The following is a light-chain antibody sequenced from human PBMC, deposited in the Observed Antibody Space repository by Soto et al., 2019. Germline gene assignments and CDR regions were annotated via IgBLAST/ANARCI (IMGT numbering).Light chain of an antibody. Sequence: DIVMTQSPDSLAASLGERATINCKSSQSVLYSSNNKNYLAWYQQKPGQPPKLLIYWASTRESGVPDRFSGSGSGTDFTLTISSLQAEDVAVYYCQQYYSTPTWTFGQGTKVEIK. CDR1: QSVLYSSNNKNY. CDR3: QQYYSTPTWT. CDR2: WAS. J-gene: IGKJ1*01. V-gene: IGKV4-1*01.